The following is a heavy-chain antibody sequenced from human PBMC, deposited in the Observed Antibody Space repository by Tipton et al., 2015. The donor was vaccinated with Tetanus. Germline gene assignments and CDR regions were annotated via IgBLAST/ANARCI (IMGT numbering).Heavy chain of an antibody. CDR3: AREHDSSGYYPVDY. J-gene: IGHJ4*02. V-gene: IGHV1-2*02. D-gene: IGHD3-22*01. CDR1: GYSFTDYY. CDR2: INPNSGGT. Sequence: QLVQSGPEVKKPGASVKVSCKASGYSFTDYYMHWVRQAPGQGLGWMGWINPNSGGTNYAQKFQGRVTMTRDTSISTAYMELSRLRSDDTAVYYCAREHDSSGYYPVDYWGQGTLVTVSS.